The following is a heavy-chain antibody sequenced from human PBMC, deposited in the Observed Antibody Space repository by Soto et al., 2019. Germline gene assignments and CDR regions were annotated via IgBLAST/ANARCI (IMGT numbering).Heavy chain of an antibody. J-gene: IGHJ4*02. D-gene: IGHD3-9*01. CDR1: GFTFSSYA. CDR2: ISGSGGST. CDR3: AKATDVLRYFDWLQPAFDY. Sequence: EVQLLESGGGLVQPGGSLRLSCAASGFTFSSYAMSWVRQAPGKGLEWVSAISGSGGSTYYADSVKGRFTISRDNSKNTLYLRMNSQRADDTAVYYCAKATDVLRYFDWLQPAFDYWGQGTLVTVSS. V-gene: IGHV3-23*01.